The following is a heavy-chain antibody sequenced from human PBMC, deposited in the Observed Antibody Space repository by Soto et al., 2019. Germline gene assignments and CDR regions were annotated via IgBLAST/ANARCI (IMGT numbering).Heavy chain of an antibody. V-gene: IGHV3-7*03. CDR3: LSFWTDS. CDR2: INEHGSET. CDR1: GFAFSNYW. Sequence: VGSLRFSCAASGFAFSNYWMNWFRQAPGKGLEWVANINEHGSETHYVDSVKGRFTVSRDNAKNSLYLQMNSLRAEDTAVYYCLSFWTDSWGQGSLVTVSS. D-gene: IGHD1-1*01. J-gene: IGHJ4*02.